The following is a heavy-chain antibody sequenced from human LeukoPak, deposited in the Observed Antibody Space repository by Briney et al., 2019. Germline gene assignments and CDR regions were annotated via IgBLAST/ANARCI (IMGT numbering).Heavy chain of an antibody. CDR3: ARAAADTNSWYYFDY. D-gene: IGHD2/OR15-2a*01. V-gene: IGHV4-30-4*01. J-gene: IGHJ4*02. Sequence: SETLSLTCTVSGDSISSGDHYWSWIRQPPGKGLEWIGYIHYSGSTYYNPSVKSRVIISVAMSKNQFSLSLDSLTDADSAVYYCARAAADTNSWYYFDYWGQGTLVTVSS. CDR2: IHYSGST. CDR1: GDSISSGDHY.